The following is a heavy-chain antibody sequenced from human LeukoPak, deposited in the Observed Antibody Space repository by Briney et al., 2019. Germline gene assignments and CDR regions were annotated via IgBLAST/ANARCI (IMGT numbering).Heavy chain of an antibody. J-gene: IGHJ6*03. CDR3: ARETSQKGAHYMDV. V-gene: IGHV4-59*01. D-gene: IGHD3-16*01. Sequence: SETLSLTCTVSGGSISSYYWSWIRQPPGKGLKWIGSIYYSGYTTYSPSLRSRVTISVDTSKNQFSLKLSSVTAADTAVYYCARETSQKGAHYMDVWGKGTTITISS. CDR2: IYYSGYT. CDR1: GGSISSYY.